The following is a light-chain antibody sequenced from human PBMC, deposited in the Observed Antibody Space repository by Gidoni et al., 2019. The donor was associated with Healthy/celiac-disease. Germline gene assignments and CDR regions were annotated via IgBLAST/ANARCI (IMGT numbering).Light chain of an antibody. J-gene: IGKJ2*01. V-gene: IGKV3-20*01. CDR1: QSVSSSY. CDR3: QQYGSSRT. Sequence: EMVLTQSPGTLSLSPGERANLSCRASQSVSSSYLAWYQQKPGQAPRLLNYGASSRATGIPDRFSGSGSGTDFTLTISRLELEDFAVYYCQQYGSSRTFGQGTKLEIK. CDR2: GAS.